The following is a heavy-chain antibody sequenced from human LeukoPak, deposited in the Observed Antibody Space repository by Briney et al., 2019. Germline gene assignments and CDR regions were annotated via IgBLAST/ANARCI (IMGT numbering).Heavy chain of an antibody. J-gene: IGHJ4*02. CDR3: AREGCSGGSCYGTVGIDH. D-gene: IGHD2-15*01. V-gene: IGHV4-31*03. CDR2: IYFTGIT. CDR1: GGSISSGGYS. Sequence: PSETLSLTCTVSGGSISSGGYSWSWNRQFPGKGLEWIGYIYFTGITYYNPSLKSRATFSVDTSENEFSLSLRSVTAADTAVYYCAREGCSGGSCYGTVGIDHWGQGTLVTVSS.